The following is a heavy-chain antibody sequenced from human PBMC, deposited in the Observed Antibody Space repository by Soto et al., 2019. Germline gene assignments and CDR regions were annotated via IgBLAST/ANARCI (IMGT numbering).Heavy chain of an antibody. V-gene: IGHV4-31*03. J-gene: IGHJ4*02. CDR1: GGSISSGGYY. CDR2: IYYSGST. Sequence: LSLTFTVSGGSISSGGYYWSWIRQHPGKGLEWIGYIYYSGSTYYNPSLKSRVTISVDTSKNQFSLKLSSVTAADTAVYYCARGLVTTSWYYFDYWGQGTLVTVSS. D-gene: IGHD4-17*01. CDR3: ARGLVTTSWYYFDY.